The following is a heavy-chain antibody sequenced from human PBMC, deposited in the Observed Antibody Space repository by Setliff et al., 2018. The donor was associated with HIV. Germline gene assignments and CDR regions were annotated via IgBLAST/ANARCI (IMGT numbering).Heavy chain of an antibody. J-gene: IGHJ6*03. V-gene: IGHV1-46*01. CDR1: GYTFTSYY. Sequence: GGSVKVSCKASGYTFTSYYIHWVRQAPGQGLEWMGRINPTGGSTTYAQKFQGRVTITADESTSTAHMELSSLRSEDTAVYYCASSRDSIVEVTVGRWIENYYYMDVWGKGTTVTVSS. CDR2: INPTGGST. D-gene: IGHD2-2*01. CDR3: ASSRDSIVEVTVGRWIENYYYMDV.